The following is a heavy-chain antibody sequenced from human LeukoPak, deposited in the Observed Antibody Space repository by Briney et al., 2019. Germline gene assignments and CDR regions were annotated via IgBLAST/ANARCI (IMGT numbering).Heavy chain of an antibody. CDR3: ARGPALVLGVITASGGDY. CDR2: MNTSSGNT. CDR1: GYTFTTYN. D-gene: IGHD3-10*01. V-gene: IGHV1-8*01. Sequence: ASVTVSFKGSGYTFTTYNINWVRQAQGQGKEGMGWMNTSSGNTGYAQRFQGRVTMTTNTSIGTAYMELSSLTSDATAVYYCARGPALVLGVITASGGDYWGQGVLVTVSS. J-gene: IGHJ4*02.